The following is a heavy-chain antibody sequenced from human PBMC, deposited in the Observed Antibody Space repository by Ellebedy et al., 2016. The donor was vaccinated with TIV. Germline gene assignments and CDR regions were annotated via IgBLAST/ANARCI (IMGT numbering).Heavy chain of an antibody. Sequence: PGGSLRLSCAASGFTFSSSVMSWVRQTPGKGLEWVSTLTGSGDTTYYADSVKGRFTISRDNSKNTLFLQMNSLRAEDTAVYYCATRRGHSFECWGQGTLVTVSS. CDR1: GFTFSSSV. J-gene: IGHJ4*02. CDR2: LTGSGDTT. D-gene: IGHD3-10*01. V-gene: IGHV3-23*01. CDR3: ATRRGHSFEC.